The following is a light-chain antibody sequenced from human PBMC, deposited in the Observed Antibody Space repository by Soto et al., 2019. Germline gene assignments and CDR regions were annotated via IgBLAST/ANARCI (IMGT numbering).Light chain of an antibody. CDR3: QQYGSSPLT. CDR2: GAS. V-gene: IGKV3-20*01. CDR1: QSVSGSY. Sequence: ENVLAQSPGTLSSSAGERATLSCRPSQSVSGSYLAWYQQKPGQAPRLVIYGASSRATGIPDRFSGSGSGTNFTLTISRLEPEDFAVYYCQQYGSSPLTFGGGTKVDIK. J-gene: IGKJ4*01.